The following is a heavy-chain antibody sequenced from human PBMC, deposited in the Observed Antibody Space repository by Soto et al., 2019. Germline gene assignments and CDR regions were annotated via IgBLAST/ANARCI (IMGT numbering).Heavy chain of an antibody. CDR3: ARNGSYYDFWSGYYFGGGMDV. CDR2: INHSGST. D-gene: IGHD3-3*01. CDR1: GGSFNGYY. V-gene: IGHV4-34*01. Sequence: PSETLSLTCAVYGGSFNGYYWSWIRQPPGKGLEWIGEINHSGSTNYNPSLKSRVTISVDTSKNQFSLKLSSVTAADTAVYYCARNGSYYDFWSGYYFGGGMDVWGQGTTVTVSS. J-gene: IGHJ6*02.